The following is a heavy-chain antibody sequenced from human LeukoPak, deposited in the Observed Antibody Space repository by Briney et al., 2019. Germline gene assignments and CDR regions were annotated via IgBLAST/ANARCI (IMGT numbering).Heavy chain of an antibody. V-gene: IGHV1-69*06. D-gene: IGHD4-17*01. CDR2: IIPIFGTA. CDR3: ARANDYGDYELDY. Sequence: GSSVKVSCKASGGTFSSYAISWVRQAPGQGLEWMGGIIPIFGTANYAQKFQGRVTITADKSTSTAYMELSSLRSEDTAVYYCARANDYGDYELDYWGQGTLVTVSS. CDR1: GGTFSSYA. J-gene: IGHJ4*02.